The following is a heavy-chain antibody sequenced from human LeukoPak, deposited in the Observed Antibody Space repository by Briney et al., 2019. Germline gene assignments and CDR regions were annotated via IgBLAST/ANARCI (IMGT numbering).Heavy chain of an antibody. CDR3: SVYNWNDNWFDP. V-gene: IGHV1-2*02. J-gene: IGHJ5*02. Sequence: ASVKVSCKASGYTFTGYYMHWVRQAPGQGLEWMGWINPNSGGTNYAQKFQGRVTLTRDMSISTAYMELSRLRSDDTAVYYCSVYNWNDNWFDPWGQGTLVTVSS. CDR2: INPNSGGT. CDR1: GYTFTGYY. D-gene: IGHD1-1*01.